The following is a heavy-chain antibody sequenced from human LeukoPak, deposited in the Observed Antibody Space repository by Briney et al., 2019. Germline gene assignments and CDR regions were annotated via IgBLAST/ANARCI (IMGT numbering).Heavy chain of an antibody. CDR2: IYYSGTT. D-gene: IGHD3-10*01. Sequence: SSETLSLTCTVSGGSIGSYYWSWIRQPPGKGLEWIGYIYYSGTTNYSPSLRSRVTMSVDTSKNQFSLKLNSVTAADTAVYYCARMGATSPGSANPDYWGQGTLVTVSS. CDR3: ARMGATSPGSANPDY. V-gene: IGHV4-59*01. CDR1: GGSIGSYY. J-gene: IGHJ4*02.